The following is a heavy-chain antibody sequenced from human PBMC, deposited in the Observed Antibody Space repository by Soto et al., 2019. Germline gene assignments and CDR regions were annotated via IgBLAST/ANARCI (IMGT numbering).Heavy chain of an antibody. CDR2: IYHSGTT. CDR1: GGSISTRNW. V-gene: IGHV4-4*02. CDR3: ASTVYYYDKGAFDI. D-gene: IGHD3-22*01. J-gene: IGHJ3*02. Sequence: SETLSLTCTFSGGSISTRNWWSWVRQPPGKGLEWIGEIYHSGTTNYNPSLQSRVTILIDKSINQFSLKLSSVTAADTAVYYCASTVYYYDKGAFDIWGQGTMVT.